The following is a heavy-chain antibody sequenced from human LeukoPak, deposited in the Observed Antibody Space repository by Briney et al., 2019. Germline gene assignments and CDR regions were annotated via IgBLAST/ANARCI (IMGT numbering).Heavy chain of an antibody. Sequence: PGGSLRLSCAASGFTFSSYAMSWVRQAPGKGLEWVSAISGSGGSTYYADPVKGRFTISRDNSKNTLYLQMNSLGAEDTAVYYCAKDIDFIAVAGHFDYWGQGTLVTVSS. D-gene: IGHD6-19*01. CDR1: GFTFSSYA. V-gene: IGHV3-23*01. CDR3: AKDIDFIAVAGHFDY. CDR2: ISGSGGST. J-gene: IGHJ4*02.